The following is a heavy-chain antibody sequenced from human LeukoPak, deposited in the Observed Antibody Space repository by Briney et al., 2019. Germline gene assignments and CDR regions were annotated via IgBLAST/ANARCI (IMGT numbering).Heavy chain of an antibody. CDR2: IYYSGST. V-gene: IGHV4-59*01. Sequence: ASETLSLTCTVSGGSMRNYYWSWIRQPPGKGLEWIGYIYYSGSTKYNPSLKSRVTISEDTSKNQFSLKLSSVTAADTAVYYCATTYYYGSGTYSLVYWGQGTLVTVSS. J-gene: IGHJ4*02. CDR1: GGSMRNYY. D-gene: IGHD3-10*01. CDR3: ATTYYYGSGTYSLVY.